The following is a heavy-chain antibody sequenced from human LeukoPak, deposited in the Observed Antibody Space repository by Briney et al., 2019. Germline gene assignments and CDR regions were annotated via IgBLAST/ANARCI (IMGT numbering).Heavy chain of an antibody. CDR3: ARARKVGATPPTPLDY. V-gene: IGHV1-69*13. Sequence: SVKVSCKASGGAFSSYAISWVRQAPGQGLEWMGGIIPIFGTANYAQKFQGRVTITADESTSTAYMELSSLRSEDTAVYYCARARKVGATPPTPLDYWGQGTLVTVSS. CDR2: IIPIFGTA. D-gene: IGHD1-26*01. J-gene: IGHJ4*02. CDR1: GGAFSSYA.